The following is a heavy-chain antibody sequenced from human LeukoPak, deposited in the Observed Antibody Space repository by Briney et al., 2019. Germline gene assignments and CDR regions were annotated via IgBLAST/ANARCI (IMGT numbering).Heavy chain of an antibody. D-gene: IGHD3-22*01. V-gene: IGHV3-11*01. CDR3: AREGYYDSSGYHLDY. CDR2: ISSSGSTI. J-gene: IGHJ4*02. Sequence: GGSLRLSCAASGSTFSDYYMSWIRQAPGKGLEWVSYISSSGSTIYYADSVKGRFTISRDNAKNSLYLQMNSLRAEDTAVYYCAREGYYDSSGYHLDYWGQGTLVTVSS. CDR1: GSTFSDYY.